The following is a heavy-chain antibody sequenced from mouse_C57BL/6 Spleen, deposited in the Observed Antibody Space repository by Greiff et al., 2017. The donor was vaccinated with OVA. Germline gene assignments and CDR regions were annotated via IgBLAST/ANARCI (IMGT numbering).Heavy chain of an antibody. V-gene: IGHV1-55*01. Sequence: QVQLQQSGAELVKPGASVKMSCKASGYTFTSYWITWVKQRPGQGLEWIGDIYPGSGSTNYNEKFKSKATLTVDTSSSTAYMQLSSLTSEDSAVYYCAREEGTAQTMDYWGQGTSVTVSS. CDR1: GYTFTSYW. J-gene: IGHJ4*01. D-gene: IGHD3-2*02. CDR2: IYPGSGST. CDR3: AREEGTAQTMDY.